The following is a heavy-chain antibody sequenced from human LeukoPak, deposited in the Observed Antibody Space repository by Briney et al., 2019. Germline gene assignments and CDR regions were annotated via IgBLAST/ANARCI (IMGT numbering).Heavy chain of an antibody. CDR3: AKDNYDFWSGYYTYYFDD. CDR2: ISGSGVNT. D-gene: IGHD3-3*01. Sequence: AGGSLRLSCAASGFTFSSYAMSWVRQAPGKGLEWVSAISGSGVNTYYADSVKGRFTISRDNSKNTLYLQMNSLRAEDTAVYYCAKDNYDFWSGYYTYYFDDWGQGTLVIVSS. J-gene: IGHJ4*02. CDR1: GFTFSSYA. V-gene: IGHV3-23*01.